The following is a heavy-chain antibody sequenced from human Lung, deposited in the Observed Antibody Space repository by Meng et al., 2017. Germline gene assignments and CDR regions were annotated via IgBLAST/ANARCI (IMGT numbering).Heavy chain of an antibody. J-gene: IGHJ4*02. D-gene: IGHD4-11*01. V-gene: IGHV4-34*04. CDR2: INHSGST. Sequence: EQLQPGGAGRLKPSEPLSLTFVVSGGTFSGYSWSWIRQPPGKGLEWIGEINHSGSTNDNPSLESRATISVDTSQNNLSLKLSSVTAADSAVYYCARGPTTMAHDFDYWGQGTLVTGSS. CDR3: ARGPTTMAHDFDY. CDR1: GGTFSGYS.